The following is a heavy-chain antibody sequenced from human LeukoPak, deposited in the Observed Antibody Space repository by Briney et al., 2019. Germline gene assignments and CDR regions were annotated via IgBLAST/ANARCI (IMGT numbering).Heavy chain of an antibody. D-gene: IGHD6-19*01. Sequence: GGSLRLSCAASGFTFRSYAMHWVRQAPGKGVEWVAVISYDGRNKYNTDSVKGRFTISRANSKNTLYLQMNSLRVEDTGVYYCARVADHRGSERQWLVYAFDIWGQGTMVTVSS. J-gene: IGHJ3*02. CDR1: GFTFRSYA. CDR3: ARVADHRGSERQWLVYAFDI. V-gene: IGHV3-30*04. CDR2: ISYDGRNK.